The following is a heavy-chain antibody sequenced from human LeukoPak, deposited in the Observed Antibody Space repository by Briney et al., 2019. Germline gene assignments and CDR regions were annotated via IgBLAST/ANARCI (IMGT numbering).Heavy chain of an antibody. CDR2: NNANSGGA. CDR1: GYTFTSYY. J-gene: IGHJ3*02. Sequence: ASVKVSCKASGYTFTSYYIHWVRQAPGQGFEWMGWNNANSGGANYAQKFQGRVTMTRDTSISTAYMELSRLRSDDTAVYYCASLDAVDIWGQGTMVTVSS. V-gene: IGHV1-2*02. CDR3: ASLDAVDI.